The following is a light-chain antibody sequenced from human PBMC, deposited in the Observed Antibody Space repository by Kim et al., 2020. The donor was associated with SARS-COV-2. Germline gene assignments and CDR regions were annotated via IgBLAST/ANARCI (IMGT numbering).Light chain of an antibody. Sequence: DIVMTQSPESLAVSLGERATINCKSSQSVLFSSNNKDYLAWFQQKPGQPPKLLIYWASIRESGVPDRFSGSGSGTDFTLTISSLQAEDVAVYYCQQYYSTPDTFGQGTKLEI. J-gene: IGKJ2*01. CDR1: QSVLFSSNNKDY. CDR3: QQYYSTPDT. V-gene: IGKV4-1*01. CDR2: WAS.